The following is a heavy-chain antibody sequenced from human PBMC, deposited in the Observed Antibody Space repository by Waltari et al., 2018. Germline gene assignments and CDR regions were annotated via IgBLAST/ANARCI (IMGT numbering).Heavy chain of an antibody. D-gene: IGHD3-22*01. CDR2: INPNSGGT. Sequence: QVQLVQRGAEVKKPGASVQVSCKASGYTFTGYYIHWVRQAPGQGLEWMGRINPNSGGTNYAQKFQGRVTMTRDTSINTAYMELSRLRPDDTAVYYCAKGQEHYYDNSGSFVSWGQGTLVTVSS. CDR3: AKGQEHYYDNSGSFVS. CDR1: GYTFTGYY. J-gene: IGHJ5*01. V-gene: IGHV1-2*06.